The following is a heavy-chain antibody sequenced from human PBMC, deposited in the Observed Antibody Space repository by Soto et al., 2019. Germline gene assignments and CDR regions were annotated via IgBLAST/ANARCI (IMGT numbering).Heavy chain of an antibody. D-gene: IGHD6-19*01. V-gene: IGHV1-18*01. CDR3: ARTDSSGWFEYYYYGMDV. CDR1: GYNFTSYG. CDR2: ISAYNGNT. Sequence: ASVKVSCKASGYNFTSYGISWVRQAPGQGLEWMGWISAYNGNTNYAQKLQGRVTMTTDTSTSTAYMELRSLRSDDTAVYYCARTDSSGWFEYYYYGMDVWGQGTTVTVSS. J-gene: IGHJ6*02.